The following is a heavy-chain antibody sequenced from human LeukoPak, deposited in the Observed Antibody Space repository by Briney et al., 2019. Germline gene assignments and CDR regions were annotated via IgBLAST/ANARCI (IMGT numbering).Heavy chain of an antibody. CDR2: IRYNGSSK. Sequence: GGSLRLSCAASGFTFSNYGMHWVRQAPGKGLEWVSSIRYNGSSKYCVDSVKGRFTISRDEAKNTLHLQMSSLTVEDTAMYYCAKDAGDYTWNDEGNWFDLWGQGTLVTVSS. CDR1: GFTFSNYG. CDR3: AKDAGDYTWNDEGNWFDL. D-gene: IGHD1-1*01. V-gene: IGHV3-30*02. J-gene: IGHJ5*02.